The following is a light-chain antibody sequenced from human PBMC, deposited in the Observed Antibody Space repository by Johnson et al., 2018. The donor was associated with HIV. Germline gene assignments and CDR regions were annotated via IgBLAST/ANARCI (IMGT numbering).Light chain of an antibody. J-gene: IGLJ1*01. CDR2: DNH. Sequence: QSVLTQPPSVSAAPGQKVTISCSGSSSNIGNNYVSWYQQLPGTAPKLLIYDNHKRPSGVPDRFSGSKSGSSATLGITGLQTGDEADYYCATWDRSLSAGGVFGTGTKVTVL. V-gene: IGLV1-51*01. CDR3: ATWDRSLSAGGV. CDR1: SSNIGNNY.